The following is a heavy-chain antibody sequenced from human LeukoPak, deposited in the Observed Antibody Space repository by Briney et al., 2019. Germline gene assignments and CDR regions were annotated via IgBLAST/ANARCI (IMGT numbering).Heavy chain of an antibody. CDR3: ARVDLAWSDTSGYYRDWFDP. Sequence: SGGSLRLSCAASGFTFSSYWMRWVRQAPGKGLEWVANIKQDGSEKYYVDSVKGRFTISRDNAKNSLYLQMNSLRADDTAVYYCARVDLAWSDTSGYYRDWFDPWGQGTLVTVSS. CDR1: GFTFSSYW. D-gene: IGHD3-22*01. V-gene: IGHV3-7*03. CDR2: IKQDGSEK. J-gene: IGHJ5*02.